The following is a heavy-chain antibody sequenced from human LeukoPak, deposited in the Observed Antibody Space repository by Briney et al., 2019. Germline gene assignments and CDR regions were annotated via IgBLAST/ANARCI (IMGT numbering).Heavy chain of an antibody. CDR2: IYHSGST. Sequence: SQTLSLTCAVSGGSISSGGYSWSWIRQPPGKGLEWIGYIYHSGSTYYNPSLKSRVTISVDRSKNQFSLKLSSVTAADTAVYYCARDHSSSFWFDPWGQGTPVTVSS. D-gene: IGHD6-6*01. J-gene: IGHJ5*02. CDR1: GGSISSGGYS. V-gene: IGHV4-30-2*01. CDR3: ARDHSSSFWFDP.